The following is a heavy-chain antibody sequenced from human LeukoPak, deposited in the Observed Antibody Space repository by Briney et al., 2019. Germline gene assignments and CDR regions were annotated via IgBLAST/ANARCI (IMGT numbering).Heavy chain of an antibody. J-gene: IGHJ4*02. Sequence: PGGSLRLSCAASGFTFSSYWMSWVRQAPGKGLEWVANIKQDGSEKYYVDSVKGRFTISRDDAKNSLYLQMNSLRVEDTAVYYCARDAQWEPQYSFDYWGQGTLVTVSS. V-gene: IGHV3-7*04. CDR2: IKQDGSEK. CDR1: GFTFSSYW. D-gene: IGHD1-26*01. CDR3: ARDAQWEPQYSFDY.